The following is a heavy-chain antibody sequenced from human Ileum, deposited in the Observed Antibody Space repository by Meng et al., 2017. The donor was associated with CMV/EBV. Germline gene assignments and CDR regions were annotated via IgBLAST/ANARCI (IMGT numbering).Heavy chain of an antibody. CDR1: GGSISNYY. CDR2: IYTSGTT. J-gene: IGHJ4*02. V-gene: IGHV4-4*07. D-gene: IGHD3-10*01. Sequence: QVQLQESGPGLVKTSETLSLTCYVSGGSISNYYWSWIRQPAGKGLEWIAHIYTSGTTNYNLSLKSRVTMSVDTSRNQFSLKLTSVTAADTAVYYCARNYGSGNWNFFHYWGQGTLVTVSS. CDR3: ARNYGSGNWNFFHY.